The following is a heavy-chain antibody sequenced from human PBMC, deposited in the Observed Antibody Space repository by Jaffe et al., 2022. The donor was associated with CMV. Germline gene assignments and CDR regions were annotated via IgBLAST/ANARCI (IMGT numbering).Heavy chain of an antibody. J-gene: IGHJ3*02. Sequence: EVQLVESGGGLVQPGGSLRLSCAASGFTFSSYEMNWVRQAPGKGLEWVSYISSSGSTIYYADSVKGRFTISRDNAKNSLYLQMNSLRAEDTAVYYCARCSVRGRYYYDSSGWGGAFDIWGQGTMVTVSS. CDR1: GFTFSSYE. CDR3: ARCSVRGRYYYDSSGWGGAFDI. CDR2: ISSSGSTI. D-gene: IGHD3-22*01. V-gene: IGHV3-48*03.